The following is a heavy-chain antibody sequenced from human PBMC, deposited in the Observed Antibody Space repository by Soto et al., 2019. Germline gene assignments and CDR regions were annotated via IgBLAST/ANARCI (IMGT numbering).Heavy chain of an antibody. Sequence: SETLSLTCAVSGGSISSSNWWSWVRQPPGKGLEWIGEIYHSGSTNYNPSLKSRVTISVDKSKNQFSLKLSSVTAADTAVYYCARLGCVPAATRETNWFDPWGQGTLVTVSS. J-gene: IGHJ5*02. CDR2: IYHSGST. CDR1: GGSISSSNW. D-gene: IGHD2-2*01. CDR3: ARLGCVPAATRETNWFDP. V-gene: IGHV4-4*02.